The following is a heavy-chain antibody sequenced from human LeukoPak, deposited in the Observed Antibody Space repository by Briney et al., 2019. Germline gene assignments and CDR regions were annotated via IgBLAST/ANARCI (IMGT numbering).Heavy chain of an antibody. J-gene: IGHJ4*02. V-gene: IGHV4-59*01. Sequence: SETLSLTCTVSGVSISSYYWNWIRQPPGKGLEWIGYIYYSGSTNYNPSLKSRVTISVDTSKNQFSLKLSSVTAADTAVYYCARGGIAVAGTFDYWGQGTLVTASS. CDR3: ARGGIAVAGTFDY. CDR1: GVSISSYY. D-gene: IGHD6-19*01. CDR2: IYYSGST.